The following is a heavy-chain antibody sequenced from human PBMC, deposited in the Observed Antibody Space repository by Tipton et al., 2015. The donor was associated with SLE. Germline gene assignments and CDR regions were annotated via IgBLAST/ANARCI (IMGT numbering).Heavy chain of an antibody. V-gene: IGHV4-34*09. CDR1: GGSLSGYW. J-gene: IGHJ3*01. Sequence: TLSLTCTVYGGSLSGYWWSWIRQSPGKGLEWIGEIYPTGRTDYNPSLMSRVTISVDTSQNQFSLQLSSVTAADTALYYCVSSGYPLGSFDVWGQGTMVTVS. D-gene: IGHD3-9*01. CDR2: IYPTGRT. CDR3: VSSGYPLGSFDV.